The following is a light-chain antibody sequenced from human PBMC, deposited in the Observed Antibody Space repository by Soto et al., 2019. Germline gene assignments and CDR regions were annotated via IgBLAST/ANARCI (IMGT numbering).Light chain of an antibody. J-gene: IGKJ1*01. CDR3: QQYNNWPQT. Sequence: EIVMTQSPATLSVSPGERATLSCRASQSVSGNLAWYQQKPGQAPRLLIYGASTRATGIPARFSGSGSGTEFTLTISSLQYEDFAVYSCQQYNNWPQTFGQGTKVEIK. CDR1: QSVSGN. CDR2: GAS. V-gene: IGKV3-15*01.